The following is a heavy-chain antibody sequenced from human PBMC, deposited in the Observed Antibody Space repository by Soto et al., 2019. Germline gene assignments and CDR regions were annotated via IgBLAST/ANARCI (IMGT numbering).Heavy chain of an antibody. CDR1: GFTFSEHY. V-gene: IGHV3-11*01. J-gene: IGHJ4*02. D-gene: IGHD3-22*01. Sequence: RGSLRLSCSGSGFTFSEHYMSWIRQAPGKGLEWISYVSSSDSTVYYADSVKGRFTISRDNAKNSLYLQMNSLRVEDTAVYYCARDLGYYDSSGYFDYWGQGTLVTVSS. CDR2: VSSSDSTV. CDR3: ARDLGYYDSSGYFDY.